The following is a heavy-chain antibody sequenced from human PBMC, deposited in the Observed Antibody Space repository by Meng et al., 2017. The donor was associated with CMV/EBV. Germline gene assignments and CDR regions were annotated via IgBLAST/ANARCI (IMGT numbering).Heavy chain of an antibody. CDR2: ISSSSSTI. J-gene: IGHJ6*02. Sequence: GVLKISCATSGFTFSSYSMNWVRQAPGKGLEWVSYISSSSSTIYYADSVKGRFTISRDNAKNSLYLQMNSLRAEDTAVYYCARDDYDFWSGYYYGYYYYYGMDVWGQGTTVTVSS. V-gene: IGHV3-48*04. D-gene: IGHD3-3*01. CDR3: ARDDYDFWSGYYYGYYYYYGMDV. CDR1: GFTFSSYS.